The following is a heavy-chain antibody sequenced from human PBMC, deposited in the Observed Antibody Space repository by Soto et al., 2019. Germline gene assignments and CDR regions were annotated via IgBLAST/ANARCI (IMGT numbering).Heavy chain of an antibody. J-gene: IGHJ4*02. D-gene: IGHD4-4*01. Sequence: PSETLSLTCAVSGGSINSNNWWSWVRQPPGKGLGWIGEVYHSGSTNYNPSLKSRVAISMDQSKNLFSLTLSSVTAADTAVYYCAFPATNDFDYWGQGSLVTVSS. CDR3: AFPATNDFDY. V-gene: IGHV4-4*02. CDR2: VYHSGST. CDR1: GGSINSNNW.